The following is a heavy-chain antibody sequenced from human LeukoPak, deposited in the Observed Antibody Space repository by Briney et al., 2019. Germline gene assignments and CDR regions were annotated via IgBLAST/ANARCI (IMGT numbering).Heavy chain of an antibody. CDR2: IKANTGNP. D-gene: IGHD1-26*01. J-gene: IGHJ4*02. V-gene: IGHV7-4-1*02. Sequence: ASVKVSCKASGYTFTRDAMNWVRQAPGQGLEWMGWIKANTGNPKYALGFTGRFVFSLDTSVSTAYLEISSLKAEDTAVYYCARDRMWAADYWGQGTLVTVSS. CDR3: ARDRMWAADY. CDR1: GYTFTRDA.